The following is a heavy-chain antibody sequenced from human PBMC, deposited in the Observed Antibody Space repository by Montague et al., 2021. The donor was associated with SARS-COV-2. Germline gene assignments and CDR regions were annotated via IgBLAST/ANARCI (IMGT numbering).Heavy chain of an antibody. D-gene: IGHD3-10*01. CDR3: ASLGDGVVPSPILGVGPYYAYYSRDV. V-gene: IGHV4-34*01. J-gene: IGHJ6*03. CDR1: GGSFSTYS. Sequence: SETLSLTCAVHGGSFSTYSWNWIRQPPGTGLEWIGEIHHCGSTNYNPSLNIRGTISADTSKTQFSLKLTSVAAAGTAVYYCASLGDGVVPSPILGVGPYYAYYSRDVWGKGTTVTVSS. CDR2: IHHCGST.